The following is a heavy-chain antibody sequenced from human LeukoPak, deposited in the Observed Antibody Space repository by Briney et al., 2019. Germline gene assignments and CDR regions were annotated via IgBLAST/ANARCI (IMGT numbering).Heavy chain of an antibody. CDR1: GGSISSYY. D-gene: IGHD5-12*01. CDR2: IYYGGST. Sequence: PSETLSLTCTVSGGSISSYYWSWIRQPPGKGLEWIGYIYYGGSTNYNPSLKSRVTISVDTSKNQFSLKLSSVTAAGTAVYYCARRPIVATTKASWYFDLWGRGTLVTVS. V-gene: IGHV4-59*08. J-gene: IGHJ2*01. CDR3: ARRPIVATTKASWYFDL.